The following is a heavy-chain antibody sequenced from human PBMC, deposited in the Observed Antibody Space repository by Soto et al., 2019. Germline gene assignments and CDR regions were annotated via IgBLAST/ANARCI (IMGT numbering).Heavy chain of an antibody. CDR3: AKDSYIVVVPAAIFNWFDP. CDR1: GFTFSSYA. V-gene: IGHV3-23*01. Sequence: EVQLLESGGGLVQPGGSLRLSCAASGFTFSSYAMSWVRQAPGKGLEWGSAISGSGGSTYYADSVKGRFTISRDNSKNTLYLQMNSLRAEDTAVYYCAKDSYIVVVPAAIFNWFDPWGQGTLVTVSS. D-gene: IGHD2-2*01. CDR2: ISGSGGST. J-gene: IGHJ5*02.